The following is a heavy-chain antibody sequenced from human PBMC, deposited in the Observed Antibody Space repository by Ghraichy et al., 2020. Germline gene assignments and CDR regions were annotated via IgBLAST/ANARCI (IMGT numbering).Heavy chain of an antibody. V-gene: IGHV1-69*01. D-gene: IGHD1-1*01. J-gene: IGHJ3*02. CDR2: IIPIFGTA. Sequence: VSCKASGGTFSSYAISWVRQAPGQGLEWMGGIIPIFGTANYAQKFQGRVTITADESTSTAYMELSSLRSEDTAVYYCARDKGLEIDAFDIWGQGTMVTVSS. CDR1: GGTFSSYA. CDR3: ARDKGLEIDAFDI.